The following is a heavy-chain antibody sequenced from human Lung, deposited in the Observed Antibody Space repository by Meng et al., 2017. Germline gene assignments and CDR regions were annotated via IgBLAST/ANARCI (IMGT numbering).Heavy chain of an antibody. D-gene: IGHD4-11*01. CDR2: INHSGST. CDR3: ARGPTTMAHDFNY. J-gene: IGHJ4*02. Sequence: VQLQQWGAGLLKPPDTLSLTCVGSGGSFSDYYWSGIRQPPGKGLEWIGEINHSGSTNYNPSLESRATISVDTSQNNLSLKLSSVTAADSAVYYCARGPTTMAHDFNYWGQGTLVTVSS. V-gene: IGHV4-34*01. CDR1: GGSFSDYY.